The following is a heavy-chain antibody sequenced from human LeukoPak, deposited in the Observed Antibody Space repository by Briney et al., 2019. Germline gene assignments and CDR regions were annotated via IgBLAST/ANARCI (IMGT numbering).Heavy chain of an antibody. CDR3: ARVALNWFDP. Sequence: SETLSLTCTVSGGSVSSGSYYWSWIRQPPGTGLEWIGYIYYSGSTNYNPSLKSRVTISVDTSKNQFSLKLSSVTAADTAVYYCARVALNWFDPWGQGTLVTVSS. J-gene: IGHJ5*02. CDR2: IYYSGST. V-gene: IGHV4-61*01. CDR1: GGSVSSGSYY.